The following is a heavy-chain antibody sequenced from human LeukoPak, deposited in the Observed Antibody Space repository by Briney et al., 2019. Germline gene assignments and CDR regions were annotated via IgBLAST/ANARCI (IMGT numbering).Heavy chain of an antibody. CDR3: ARGNYYDTSGPSWY. V-gene: IGHV3-23*01. CDR1: GFTFTKCA. D-gene: IGHD3-22*01. CDR2: ITAAGDTA. J-gene: IGHJ4*02. Sequence: PGGSLRLPCVASGFTFTKCAMSWIRQAPGKGLEWVAIITAAGDTAYYADSVKGRFTISRDNSRNTVYMQMDSLRADDTAVYYCARGNYYDTSGPSWYWGQGTLVTVSS.